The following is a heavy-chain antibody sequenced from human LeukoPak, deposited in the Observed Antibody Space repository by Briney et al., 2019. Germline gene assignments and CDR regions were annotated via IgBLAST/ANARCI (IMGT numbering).Heavy chain of an antibody. CDR2: ISSISSTM. V-gene: IGHV3-11*04. CDR3: ARCGDGLPCDFGY. J-gene: IGHJ4*02. Sequence: GGSLRLSCAASKFTFSDYYMSWIRQAPGKGLEWVSYISSISSTMYYADSVKGRFTISRDNAKNSLYLQMNSLRAEDTAIYYCARCGDGLPCDFGYWGQGTLVTVSS. CDR1: KFTFSDYY. D-gene: IGHD3-10*01.